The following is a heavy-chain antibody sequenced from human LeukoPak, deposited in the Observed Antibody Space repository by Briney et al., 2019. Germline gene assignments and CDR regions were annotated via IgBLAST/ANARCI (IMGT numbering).Heavy chain of an antibody. CDR1: GFTFSSYA. J-gene: IGHJ4*02. CDR2: ISYDGSNK. V-gene: IGHV3-30-3*01. CDR3: AKDIRRYYDILTGSGDY. D-gene: IGHD3-9*01. Sequence: GGSLRLSCAASGFTFSSYAMHWVRQAPGKGLEWVAVISYDGSNKYYADSVKGRFTISRDNSKNTLYLQMNSLRAEDTALYYCAKDIRRYYDILTGSGDYWGQGPLVTVPS.